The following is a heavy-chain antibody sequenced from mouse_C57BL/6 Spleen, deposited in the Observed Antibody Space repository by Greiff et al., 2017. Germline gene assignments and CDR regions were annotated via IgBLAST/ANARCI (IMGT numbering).Heavy chain of an antibody. CDR3: ARAGELSFDY. J-gene: IGHJ2*01. V-gene: IGHV5-4*03. CDR2: ISDGGSYT. Sequence: EVKLVESGGGLVKPGGSLKLSCAASGFTFSSYAMSWVRQTPEKRLEWVATISDGGSYTYYPDNVKGRFTISRDNAKNNLYLQMSHLKSEDTAMYYCARAGELSFDYWGQGTTGRVS. CDR1: GFTFSSYA.